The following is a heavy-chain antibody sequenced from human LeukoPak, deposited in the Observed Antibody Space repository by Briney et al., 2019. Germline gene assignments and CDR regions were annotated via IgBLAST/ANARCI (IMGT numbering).Heavy chain of an antibody. Sequence: SETLSLTCTVSGGSISSGSYYWSWIRQPAGKGLEWIGRIYTSGSTNYNPSLKSRVTISVDTSKNQFSLKLSSVTAADTAVYYCARHRPRYYYDSSGYHGLDYWGQGTLVTVSS. CDR2: IYTSGST. CDR3: ARHRPRYYYDSSGYHGLDY. D-gene: IGHD3-22*01. J-gene: IGHJ4*02. CDR1: GGSISSGSYY. V-gene: IGHV4-61*02.